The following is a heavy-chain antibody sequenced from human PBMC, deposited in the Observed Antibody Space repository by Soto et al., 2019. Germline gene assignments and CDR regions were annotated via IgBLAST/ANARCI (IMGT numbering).Heavy chain of an antibody. D-gene: IGHD2-15*01. CDR3: ARDPLPLSYCSGGSCYSVDY. Sequence: LSLTCNVSGGSISSGGYYWSWIRQHPGKGLEWIGYIYYSGSTYYNPSRKSRVTIAVDTSKNQFSLKLSSVTAADTAVYYCARDPLPLSYCSGGSCYSVDYWGQGTLVTVSS. CDR1: GGSISSGGYY. J-gene: IGHJ4*02. V-gene: IGHV4-31*03. CDR2: IYYSGST.